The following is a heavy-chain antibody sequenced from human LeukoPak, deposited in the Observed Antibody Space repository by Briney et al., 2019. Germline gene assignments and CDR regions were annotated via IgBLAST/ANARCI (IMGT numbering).Heavy chain of an antibody. Sequence: ASVKVSCKASGYTFTGYYMHWVRQAPGQGLEWMGWINPNSGGTNYAQKFQGRVTMTRDTSISTAYMELSRLRSDDTAVYYCARDPEPLVPAARSSLGYWGQGTLVTVSS. V-gene: IGHV1-2*02. D-gene: IGHD2-2*01. CDR1: GYTFTGYY. CDR3: ARDPEPLVPAARSSLGY. CDR2: INPNSGGT. J-gene: IGHJ4*02.